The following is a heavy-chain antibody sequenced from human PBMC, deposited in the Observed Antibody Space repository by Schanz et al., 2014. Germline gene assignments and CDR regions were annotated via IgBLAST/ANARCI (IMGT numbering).Heavy chain of an antibody. CDR1: GYTFTNFF. J-gene: IGHJ6*02. D-gene: IGHD5-12*01. V-gene: IGHV1-46*01. CDR2: INPIGGST. Sequence: QVQLLQSGAEVKKPGSSVKVSCKASGYTFTNFFLHWVRQAPGQGLEWMGIINPIGGSTTYAQKFRGAVTLTTDTSTDTAYLELTSLRSEDTAVYFCARDLTVDTGYVVHYYYYGMDVWGQGTTVTVSS. CDR3: ARDLTVDTGYVVHYYYYGMDV.